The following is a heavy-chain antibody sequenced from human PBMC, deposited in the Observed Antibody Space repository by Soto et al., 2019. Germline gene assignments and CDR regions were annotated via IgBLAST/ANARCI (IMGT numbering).Heavy chain of an antibody. V-gene: IGHV4-39*02. CDR3: ARERSSVVTKAYFDV. CDR2: IYYRWST. CDR1: GDSLSSKSYY. J-gene: IGHJ4*03. D-gene: IGHD2-21*02. Sequence: PSETLSLTCTVTGDSLSSKSYYWGWIRQTPGKGLESIGSIYYRWSTYNNPSLRSRVSMSSDTSKDQFSLKLKSVTAADTALYFCARERSSVVTKAYFDVWGPGSLVSVSS.